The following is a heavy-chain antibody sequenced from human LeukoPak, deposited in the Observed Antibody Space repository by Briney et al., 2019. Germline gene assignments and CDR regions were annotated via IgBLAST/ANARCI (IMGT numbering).Heavy chain of an antibody. J-gene: IGHJ5*02. CDR1: GFTFSSYA. D-gene: IGHD6-19*01. V-gene: IGHV3-23*01. CDR3: TKGQAVAGTTFDT. CDR2: ISGSGGST. Sequence: GGSLRLSCAASGFTFSSYAMSWVRQAPGKGLEWVSAISGSGGSTYYADSVKGRFTISRDNSKNTLSLQVNSLRAEDTAVYYCTKGQAVAGTTFDTWGRGTLVTASS.